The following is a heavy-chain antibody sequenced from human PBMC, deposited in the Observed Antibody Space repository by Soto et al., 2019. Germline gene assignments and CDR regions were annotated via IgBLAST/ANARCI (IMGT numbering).Heavy chain of an antibody. CDR2: ISAYNGNT. CDR3: ARVRGSAAGTEGYGMDV. CDR1: GYTFTSYG. V-gene: IGHV1-18*04. J-gene: IGHJ6*02. D-gene: IGHD6-13*01. Sequence: SVKVSCKASGYTFTSYGISWVRQAPGQGLEWMGWISAYNGNTNYAQKLQGRVTMTTDTSTSTAYMELRSLRSDDTAVYYCARVRGSAAGTEGYGMDVWGQGTTVTVSS.